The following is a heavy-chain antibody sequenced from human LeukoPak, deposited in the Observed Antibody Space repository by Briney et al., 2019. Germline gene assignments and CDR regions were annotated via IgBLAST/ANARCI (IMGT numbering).Heavy chain of an antibody. V-gene: IGHV3-7*01. CDR3: VRVVSGGSQAY. D-gene: IGHD2-8*02. CDR2: IRQEGNEI. J-gene: IGHJ4*01. CDR1: GFSISTYW. Sequence: PGGSLRLSCVASGFSISTYWMSWVRQAPARGLEWVANIRQEGNEIHYLDSVKGRFTISRDNAKNSAYLQMNSLRAEDSAIYYCVRVVSGGSQAYWGRGTLVTVSS.